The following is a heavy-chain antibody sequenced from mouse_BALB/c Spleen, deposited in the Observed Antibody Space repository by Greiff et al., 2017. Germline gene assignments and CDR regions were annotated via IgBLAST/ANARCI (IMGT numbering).Heavy chain of an antibody. CDR2: IDPANGNT. CDR3: ASYDGFAY. D-gene: IGHD2-12*01. V-gene: IGHV14-3*02. J-gene: IGHJ3*01. CDR1: GFNIKDTY. Sequence: EVQLVESGAELVKPGASVKLSCTASGFNIKDTYMHWVKQRPDQGLEWIGRIDPANGNTKYDPKFQGKATITADTSSNTAYLQLSSLTSEDTAVYYCASYDGFAYWGQGTLVTVSA.